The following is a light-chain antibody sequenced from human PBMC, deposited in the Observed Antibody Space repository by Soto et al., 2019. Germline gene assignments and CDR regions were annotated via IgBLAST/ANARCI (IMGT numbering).Light chain of an antibody. CDR3: QSYDNSLRGSV. V-gene: IGLV1-40*01. J-gene: IGLJ2*01. CDR2: DNN. Sequence: QAVVTQPPSVSGAPGQRVTISCTGSASNIGAGYAVHWYQQLPGTAPKLLIYDNNNRPSGVPDRFSGSKSDTSASLAITGLQTEDEADYYCQSYDNSLRGSVFGGGTQLTVL. CDR1: ASNIGAGYA.